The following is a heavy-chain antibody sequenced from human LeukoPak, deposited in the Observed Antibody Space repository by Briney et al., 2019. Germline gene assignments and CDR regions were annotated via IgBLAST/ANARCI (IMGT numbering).Heavy chain of an antibody. CDR2: MNPNSGNT. D-gene: IGHD4-23*01. CDR1: GYTFTSYD. Sequence: GASVKVSCKASGYTFTSYDINWVRQATGQGLEWMGWMNPNSGNTGYAQKFQGRVTITRNTSISTAYMELSSLRSEDTAVYYCASSLYGGNSGGFDYWGQGTLVTVSS. J-gene: IGHJ4*02. CDR3: ASSLYGGNSGGFDY. V-gene: IGHV1-8*03.